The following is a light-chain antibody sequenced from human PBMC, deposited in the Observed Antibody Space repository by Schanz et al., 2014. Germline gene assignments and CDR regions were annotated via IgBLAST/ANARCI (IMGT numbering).Light chain of an antibody. CDR3: QQSYNTPYT. Sequence: DIQMTQSPSSLSASVGDRVTLTCRASQSIRSYLNWYQQKPGKAPKPLIYAASNLQSGVPSRFSGSGSGTDFTLTISSLQPEDFATYYCQQSYNTPYTFGQGTKLEIK. V-gene: IGKV1-39*01. CDR1: QSIRSY. J-gene: IGKJ2*01. CDR2: AAS.